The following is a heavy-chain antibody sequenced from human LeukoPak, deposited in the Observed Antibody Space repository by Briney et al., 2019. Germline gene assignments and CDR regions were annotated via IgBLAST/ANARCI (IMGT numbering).Heavy chain of an antibody. CDR3: ARAVPIVVVPAAPFDY. V-gene: IGHV4-34*01. CDR2: INHSGST. J-gene: IGHJ4*02. CDR1: GGSFSGYY. D-gene: IGHD2-2*01. Sequence: SETLSLTCAVYGGSFSGYYWSWIRQPPGKGLEWIGEINHSGSTNYNPSLKSRVTISVDTSKNQFSLKLGSVTAADTAVYYCARAVPIVVVPAAPFDYWGQGTLVTVSS.